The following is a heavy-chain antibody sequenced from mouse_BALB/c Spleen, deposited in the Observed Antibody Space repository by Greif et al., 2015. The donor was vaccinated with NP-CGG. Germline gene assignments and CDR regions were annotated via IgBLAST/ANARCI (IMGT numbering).Heavy chain of an antibody. V-gene: IGHV1-80*01. D-gene: IGHD2-4*01. J-gene: IGHJ4*01. Sequence: QVQLQQSGAELVRPGSSVKISCKASGYAVSSYWMNWVKQRPGQGLEWIGQIYPGDGDTNYNGKFKGKATLTADKSSSTAYMQLSSLTSEDSAVYFCARYDYGYYAMDYWGQGTSVTVSS. CDR3: ARYDYGYYAMDY. CDR1: GYAVSSYW. CDR2: IYPGDGDT.